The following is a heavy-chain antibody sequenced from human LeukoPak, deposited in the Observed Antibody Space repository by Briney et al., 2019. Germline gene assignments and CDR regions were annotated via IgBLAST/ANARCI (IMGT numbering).Heavy chain of an antibody. CDR1: GGSFSGYY. D-gene: IGHD5-18*01. Sequence: SETLSLTCAVYGGSFSGYYWSWIRQPPGRGLEWIGYIYYSGSTNYNPSLKSRVTISVDTSKNQFSLKLSSVTAADTAVYYCARARAQLWSFDYWGQGTLVTVSS. V-gene: IGHV4-59*01. CDR2: IYYSGST. J-gene: IGHJ4*02. CDR3: ARARAQLWSFDY.